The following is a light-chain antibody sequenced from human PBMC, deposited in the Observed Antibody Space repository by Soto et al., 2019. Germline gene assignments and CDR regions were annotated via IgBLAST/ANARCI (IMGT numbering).Light chain of an antibody. CDR3: CSYAGSPYV. CDR2: DVN. CDR1: SIDVGGYNY. Sequence: QSALTQPRSVSGSPGQSVTISCTGTSIDVGGYNYVSWYQQHPGKAPKLMIYDVNKRPSGVPDRFSGSKSGNTASLTITGLQAEDEADYYCCSYAGSPYVFVTGTKVTVL. J-gene: IGLJ1*01. V-gene: IGLV2-11*01.